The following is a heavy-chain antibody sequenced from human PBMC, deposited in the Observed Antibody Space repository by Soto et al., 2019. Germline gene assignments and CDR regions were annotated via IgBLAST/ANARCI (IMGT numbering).Heavy chain of an antibody. CDR2: ISYDGSNK. V-gene: IGHV3-30-3*01. CDR1: GFTFSSYD. J-gene: IGHJ5*02. CDR3: ARDGYSSGWTWFDP. Sequence: QVQLVESGGGVVQPGRSLRLSCAASGFTFSSYDMHWVRQAPGKGLEWVAVISYDGSNKYYADSVKGRFTISRDNSKNTLYLQMNSLRAEDTAVYYCARDGYSSGWTWFDPWGQGTLVTVSS. D-gene: IGHD6-19*01.